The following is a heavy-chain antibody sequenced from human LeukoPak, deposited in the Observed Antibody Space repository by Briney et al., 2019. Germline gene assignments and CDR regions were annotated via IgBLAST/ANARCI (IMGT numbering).Heavy chain of an antibody. CDR3: ARDWTRVPAAIINWFDP. Sequence: PGGSLRLSCAASGFTFSSYAMSWVRQAPGKGLEWVSAISGSGGSTYYADSVKGRFTISRDNSKNTLYLQMNSLRAEDTAVYYCARDWTRVPAAIINWFDPWGQGTLVTVSS. CDR1: GFTFSSYA. D-gene: IGHD2-2*01. V-gene: IGHV3-23*01. CDR2: ISGSGGST. J-gene: IGHJ5*02.